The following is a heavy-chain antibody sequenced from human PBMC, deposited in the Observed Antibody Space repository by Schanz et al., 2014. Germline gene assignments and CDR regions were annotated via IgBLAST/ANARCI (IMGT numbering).Heavy chain of an antibody. Sequence: EVQLVESGGGFVQPGGSLGLSCVVSGFTVSSDHMSWVRQAPGKGLEWVSTIYASGATYYADSVKRRFTISRDISKNTLHLQVTSLRAEDTAIYYCARDGNYYGSRNYYKTPYSFDYWGQGTMVTVSS. CDR1: GFTVSSDH. J-gene: IGHJ4*02. CDR2: IYASGAT. D-gene: IGHD3-10*01. V-gene: IGHV3-66*01. CDR3: ARDGNYYGSRNYYKTPYSFDY.